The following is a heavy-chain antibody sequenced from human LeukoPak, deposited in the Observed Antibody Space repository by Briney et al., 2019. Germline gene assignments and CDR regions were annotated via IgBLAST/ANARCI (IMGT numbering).Heavy chain of an antibody. D-gene: IGHD5-12*01. J-gene: IGHJ3*02. CDR2: IYYSGST. Sequence: SETLSLTCTVSGGSISSYYWSWIRQPPGKGLEWIGYIYYSGSTNYNPSLKSRVTISVDTSKNQFSLKLSSVTAADTAVYYCATTPTTYDAFDIWGQGTMVTVSS. V-gene: IGHV4-59*08. CDR3: ATTPTTYDAFDI. CDR1: GGSISSYY.